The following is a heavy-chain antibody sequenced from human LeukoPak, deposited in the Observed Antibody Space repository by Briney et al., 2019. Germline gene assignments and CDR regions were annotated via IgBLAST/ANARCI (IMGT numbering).Heavy chain of an antibody. V-gene: IGHV4-59*01. CDR1: GGSISSYY. CDR2: IYYSGST. CDR3: ARTTEAHSWRTRYYDYYMDV. J-gene: IGHJ6*03. D-gene: IGHD6-13*01. Sequence: PSETLSLTCTVSGGSISSYYWSWIRQPPGKGLEWIGYIYYSGSTNYNPSLKSRVTISVDTTKNQFSLKLSSVTAADTAVYYCARTTEAHSWRTRYYDYYMDVWGKGTTVTVSS.